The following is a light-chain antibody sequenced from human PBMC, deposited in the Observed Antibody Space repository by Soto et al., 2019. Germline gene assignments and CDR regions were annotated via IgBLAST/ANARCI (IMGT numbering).Light chain of an antibody. V-gene: IGKV3-20*01. CDR2: AAS. CDR3: QQYGNSRYA. J-gene: IGKJ2*01. Sequence: DIVLTQSPGTLSLSPGERATLSCRTSRSVSGAYLAWYQQKPGRAPRLLIYAASSRATGIPDRFSGSVSGTDFTLTINRLEPDDFAVYYCQQYGNSRYAFGQGTKLEI. CDR1: RSVSGAY.